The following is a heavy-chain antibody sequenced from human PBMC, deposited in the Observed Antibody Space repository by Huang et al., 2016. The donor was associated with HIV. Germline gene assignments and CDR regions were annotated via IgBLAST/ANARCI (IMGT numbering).Heavy chain of an antibody. J-gene: IGHJ2*01. Sequence: QVQLLESGPGLVKPSQTLSLTCTVSGGSITTGDYYWSWIRQSAGKGLEWIGHISTSGSTNYNPSLQSRGTISVDTAKNQFALKLDSVTAADTAVYYCARDGFEYLQTYWYFEVWGRGTLVTVSS. CDR3: ARDGFEYLQTYWYFEV. V-gene: IGHV4-61*09. CDR1: GGSITTGDYY. D-gene: IGHD3-10*01. CDR2: ISTSGST.